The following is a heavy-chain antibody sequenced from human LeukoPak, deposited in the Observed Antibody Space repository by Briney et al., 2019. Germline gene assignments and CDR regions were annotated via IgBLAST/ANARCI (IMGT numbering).Heavy chain of an antibody. Sequence: GGSLRLSCAASGFIFSDYYMSWIRQAPGKGLEWVSYISSSGSTIYYADSVKGRFTISRDNAKNSLYLQMNSLRAEDTAVYYCARDSIPRIAVAGTDYWGQGTLVTVSS. CDR1: GFIFSDYY. D-gene: IGHD6-19*01. CDR3: ARDSIPRIAVAGTDY. J-gene: IGHJ4*02. CDR2: ISSSGSTI. V-gene: IGHV3-11*01.